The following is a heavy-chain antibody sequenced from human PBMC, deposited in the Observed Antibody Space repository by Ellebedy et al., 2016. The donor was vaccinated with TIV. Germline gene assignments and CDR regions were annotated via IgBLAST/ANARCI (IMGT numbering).Heavy chain of an antibody. J-gene: IGHJ3*02. D-gene: IGHD1-20*01. V-gene: IGHV4-30-4*01. CDR2: IYYSGSA. CDR1: GGSINSGDYY. Sequence: MPSETLSLTCTVPGGSINSGDYYWSWIRQPPGKGLAWVGYIYYSGSAYYNSSLKGRVKISVDRSKKQSSLELNSVTAADTAVYFCARGLTGNAFDIWGQGTMVTVSS. CDR3: ARGLTGNAFDI.